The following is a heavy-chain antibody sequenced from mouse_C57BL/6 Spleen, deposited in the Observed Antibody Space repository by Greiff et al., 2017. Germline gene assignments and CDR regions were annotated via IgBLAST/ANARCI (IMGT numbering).Heavy chain of an antibody. CDR2: IYPGSGNT. D-gene: IGHD1-1*01. J-gene: IGHJ4*01. Sequence: VQLQQSGPELVKPGASVKISCKASGYSFTSYYIHWVKQRPGQGLEWIGWIYPGSGNTKYNEKFKGKATLTADTSSSTAYMQLSSLTSEDSAVYYCARGSTVVAYYYAMDYWGQGTSVTVSS. CDR1: GYSFTSYY. V-gene: IGHV1-66*01. CDR3: ARGSTVVAYYYAMDY.